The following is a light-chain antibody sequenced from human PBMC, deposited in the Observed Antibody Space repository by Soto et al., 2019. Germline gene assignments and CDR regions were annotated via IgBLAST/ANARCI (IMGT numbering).Light chain of an antibody. CDR3: QQSYSTPPT. J-gene: IGKJ1*01. V-gene: IGKV1-39*01. CDR1: QGISSY. Sequence: DIQMTQSPSSLSASVGDRVTITCRASQGISSYLNWYQQKPGKAPKLLIYAASSLQSGVPSRFSGSGSGTDFTLTISSLQPEDFATYYGQQSYSTPPTFGQGTKVEIK. CDR2: AAS.